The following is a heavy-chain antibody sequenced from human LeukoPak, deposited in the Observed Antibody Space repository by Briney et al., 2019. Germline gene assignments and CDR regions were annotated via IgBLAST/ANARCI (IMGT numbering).Heavy chain of an antibody. J-gene: IGHJ3*02. CDR1: GGSISSSSYY. Sequence: PSETLSLTCTVSGGSISSSSYYWGWIRQPPGKGLEWIGSIYYSGSTYYNPSLKSRVTISVDTSKNQFSLKLSSVTAADTAVYYCASGWYYDPWSFDIWGQGTMVTVSS. CDR3: ASGWYYDPWSFDI. V-gene: IGHV4-39*07. CDR2: IYYSGST. D-gene: IGHD3-22*01.